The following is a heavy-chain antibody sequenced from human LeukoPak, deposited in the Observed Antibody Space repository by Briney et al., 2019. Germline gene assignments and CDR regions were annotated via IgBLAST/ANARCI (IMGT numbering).Heavy chain of an antibody. CDR1: GFTFSRFW. V-gene: IGHV3-48*03. Sequence: GGSLRLSCAASGFTFSRFWMNWVRQAPGKGLEWVSYISSSGSNKYYADSVKGRFTISRDNAKNSLYLQMNSLRAEDTAVYYCGRQCSGGSCSDRGFDYWGQGTLVTVSS. D-gene: IGHD2-15*01. CDR3: GRQCSGGSCSDRGFDY. J-gene: IGHJ4*02. CDR2: ISSSGSNK.